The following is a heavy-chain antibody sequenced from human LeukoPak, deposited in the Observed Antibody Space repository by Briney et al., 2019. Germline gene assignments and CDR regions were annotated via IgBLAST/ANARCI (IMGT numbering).Heavy chain of an antibody. CDR1: GFTLSSYA. CDR3: VKVALVHYGSGSTPPNYFDY. V-gene: IGHV3-64D*06. Sequence: GGSLRLSCSASGFTLSSYAMHWVRQAPGKGLEYVSAISSNGGSTYYADFVKGRFTISRDNSKNTLYLQMSSLRAEDTAVYYCVKVALVHYGSGSTPPNYFDYWGQGTLVTVSS. CDR2: ISSNGGST. J-gene: IGHJ4*02. D-gene: IGHD3-10*01.